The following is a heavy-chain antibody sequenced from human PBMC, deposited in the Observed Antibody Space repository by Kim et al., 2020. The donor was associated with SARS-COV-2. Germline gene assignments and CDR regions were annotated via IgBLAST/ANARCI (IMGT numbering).Heavy chain of an antibody. CDR3: ARAGARGDYGDYYYFGY. CDR2: ISSSSSYI. J-gene: IGHJ4*02. D-gene: IGHD4-17*01. Sequence: GGSLRLSCAASGFTFSSYSMNWVRQAPGKGLEWVSSISSSSSYIYYADSVKGRFTISRDNAKNSLYLQMNSLRAEDTAVYYCARAGARGDYGDYYYFGYWGQRTLVTVSS. CDR1: GFTFSSYS. V-gene: IGHV3-21*01.